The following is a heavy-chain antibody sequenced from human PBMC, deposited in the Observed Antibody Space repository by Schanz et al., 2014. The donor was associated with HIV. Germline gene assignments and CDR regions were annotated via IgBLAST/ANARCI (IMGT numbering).Heavy chain of an antibody. Sequence: ELQLAESGGRLEQPGGSLRLSCAASGFIFSDYSMNWVRQAPGKGLEWVAHMIWNNGIYYADSVKGRFTISRDNAKNTLYLQMNNLREEDNAVYYCTRDGGCSGSACYGYGMDVWGQGTTVTVSS. CDR1: GFIFSDYS. V-gene: IGHV3-48*02. CDR3: TRDGGCSGSACYGYGMDV. J-gene: IGHJ6*02. CDR2: MIWNNGI. D-gene: IGHD1-26*01.